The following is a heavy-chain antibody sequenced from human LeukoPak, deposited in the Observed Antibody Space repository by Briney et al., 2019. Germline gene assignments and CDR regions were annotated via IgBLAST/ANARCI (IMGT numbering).Heavy chain of an antibody. Sequence: QTGGSLRLSCAASGFTFDDYAMHWVRQAPGKGLEWVSLISWDGVSTYYADSVKGRFTISRDNSKNSLYPQMNSLRAEDTALYYCAKDIVGNYYYMDVWGRGTTATVSS. CDR3: AKDIVGNYYYMDV. CDR1: GFTFDDYA. CDR2: ISWDGVST. J-gene: IGHJ6*03. V-gene: IGHV3-43D*03. D-gene: IGHD1-26*01.